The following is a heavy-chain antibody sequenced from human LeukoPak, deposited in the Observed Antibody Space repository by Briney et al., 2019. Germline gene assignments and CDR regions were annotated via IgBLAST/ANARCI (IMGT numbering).Heavy chain of an antibody. CDR2: IYYSGDT. CDR3: ARGTTRYTTTYYFDY. J-gene: IGHJ4*02. D-gene: IGHD2-2*02. V-gene: IGHV4-59*01. Sequence: SETLSLTCTVSGGSISSYYWSWIRQPPGKGLEWIGYIYYSGDTNYNPSLKSRVTMSVDTSKNQFSLKLNSLTAADTAVFYCARGTTRYTTTYYFDYWGQGTLVTVSS. CDR1: GGSISSYY.